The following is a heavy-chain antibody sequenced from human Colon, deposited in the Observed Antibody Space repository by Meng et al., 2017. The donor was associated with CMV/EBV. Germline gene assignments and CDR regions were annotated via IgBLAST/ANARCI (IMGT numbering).Heavy chain of an antibody. CDR1: GYPFTDYH. CDR2: LNPNSGYT. J-gene: IGHJ6*02. D-gene: IGHD5-24*01. Sequence: ASVKVSCKASGYPFTDYHLYWVRQVPGQGLEWMGWLNPNSGYTRLAGHFQGRLTMTRDTSVSTAYMELSSLKSDDTAVYYCARDVDRNFGDATQKLYAMGVWGQGTTVTSP. CDR3: ARDVDRNFGDATQKLYAMGV. V-gene: IGHV1-2*02.